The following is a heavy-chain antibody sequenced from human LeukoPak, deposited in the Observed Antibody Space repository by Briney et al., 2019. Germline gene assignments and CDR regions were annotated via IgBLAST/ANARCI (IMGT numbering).Heavy chain of an antibody. J-gene: IGHJ4*02. CDR1: GYTFIAYH. CDR3: AIIVGATEAIDY. V-gene: IGHV1-18*04. CDR2: ISAYNGNT. D-gene: IGHD1-26*01. Sequence: ASVKVSCKASGYTFIAYHMHWVRQAPGQGLEWMGWISAYNGNTNYAQKLQGRVTMTTDTSTSTAYMELRSLRSDDTAVYYCAIIVGATEAIDYWGQGTLVTVSS.